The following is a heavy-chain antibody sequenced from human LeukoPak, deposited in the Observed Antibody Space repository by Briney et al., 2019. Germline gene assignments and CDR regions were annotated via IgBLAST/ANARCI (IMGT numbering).Heavy chain of an antibody. D-gene: IGHD5-18*01. Sequence: GGSLRLSCAASGFTFSSYAMHWVRQAPGKGLEWVAVISYDGSNKYYADSVKGRFTISRDNSKNTLYLQMNSLRAEDTAVYYCAGDQRLDTAMIWYFDYWGQGTLVTVSS. CDR2: ISYDGSNK. J-gene: IGHJ4*02. CDR1: GFTFSSYA. V-gene: IGHV3-30*04. CDR3: AGDQRLDTAMIWYFDY.